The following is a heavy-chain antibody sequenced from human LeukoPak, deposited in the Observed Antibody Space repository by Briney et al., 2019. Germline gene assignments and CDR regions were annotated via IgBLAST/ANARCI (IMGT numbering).Heavy chain of an antibody. CDR3: ATDITTGRDWFDP. J-gene: IGHJ5*02. D-gene: IGHD3-10*01. CDR1: GYTLTELS. V-gene: IGHV1-24*01. CDR2: FDPEDGET. Sequence: ASVKVSCKVSGYTLTELSTHWVRQAPGQGLEWMGGFDPEDGETVYAQKFQGRVTMTEDTSTDTAYMELSGLRSEDTAVYYCATDITTGRDWFDPWGQGTLVTVSS.